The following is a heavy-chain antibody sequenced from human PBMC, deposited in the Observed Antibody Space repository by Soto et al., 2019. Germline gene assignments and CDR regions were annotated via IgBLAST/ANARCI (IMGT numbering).Heavy chain of an antibody. CDR3: ASPSKYYYYGMDV. CDR2: IYPGDSDT. J-gene: IGHJ6*02. V-gene: IGHV5-51*01. Sequence: LGEFLKISCKGSGYSFTSYWIGWVRQMPGKGLEWMGIIYPGDSDTRYSPSFQGQVTISADKSISTAYLQWSSLKASDTAMYYCASPSKYYYYGMDVWGQGTTVTVSS. CDR1: GYSFTSYW.